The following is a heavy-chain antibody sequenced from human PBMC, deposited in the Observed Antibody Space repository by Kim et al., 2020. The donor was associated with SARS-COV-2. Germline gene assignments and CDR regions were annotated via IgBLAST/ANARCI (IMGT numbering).Heavy chain of an antibody. J-gene: IGHJ4*02. CDR3: AKDRESPPALLDI. Sequence: GGSLRLSCAASGFSSSGFGMHWVRQAPGKGLEWVAFISYDGYNRYFADSVEGRFTISRDNSKNTLYLQMNSLRVDDTAVYYCAKDRESPPALLDIWGQGTLVTVTS. CDR2: ISYDGYNR. CDR1: GFSSSGFG. V-gene: IGHV3-30*18.